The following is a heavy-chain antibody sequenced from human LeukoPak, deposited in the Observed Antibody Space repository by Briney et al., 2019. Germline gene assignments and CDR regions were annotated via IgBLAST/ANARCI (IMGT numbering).Heavy chain of an antibody. D-gene: IGHD3-16*01. CDR2: IYDSGLT. J-gene: IGHJ4*02. Sequence: SETLSLTCTVSGGSLTSGDYYWNWIRQTPGKGLEWIGYIYDSGLTYFNPSLGSRLSMSVETSSNQFSLKLSSVTAADTAVYFCVRGAGYDYVWGKTYYFDHWGRGTLVTVSS. CDR3: VRGAGYDYVWGKTYYFDH. CDR1: GGSLTSGDYY. V-gene: IGHV4-30-4*01.